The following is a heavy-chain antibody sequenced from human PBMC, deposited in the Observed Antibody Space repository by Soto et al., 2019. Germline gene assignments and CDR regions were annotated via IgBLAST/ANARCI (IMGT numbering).Heavy chain of an antibody. CDR1: GFTFIYHN. CDR2: ISSSSSYI. D-gene: IGHD1-26*01. J-gene: IGHJ4*02. Sequence: EVQLVESGGGLVKPGGPLRLSCAASGFTFIYHNMNWVRQAPGKGLEWVSSISSSSSYIYYADSVKGRFTISRDNAKNSLYLQMNSLRAEDTAVYYCARDPSPGNSYYFDYWGQGTLVTVSS. V-gene: IGHV3-21*01. CDR3: ARDPSPGNSYYFDY.